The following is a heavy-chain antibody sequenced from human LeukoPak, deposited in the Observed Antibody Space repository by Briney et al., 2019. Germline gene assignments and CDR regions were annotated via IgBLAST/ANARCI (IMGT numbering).Heavy chain of an antibody. J-gene: IGHJ4*02. CDR1: GFTFSSYA. CDR3: ARVYLSQQLVPGLDY. CDR2: ISYDGSNK. D-gene: IGHD6-13*01. V-gene: IGHV3-30*04. Sequence: PGRSLRLSCAASGFTFSSYAMHWVRQAPGKGLEWVAVISYDGSNKYYADSVKGRFTISRDNSKNTLYLQMNSLRAEDTALYYCARVYLSQQLVPGLDYWGQGTLVTVSS.